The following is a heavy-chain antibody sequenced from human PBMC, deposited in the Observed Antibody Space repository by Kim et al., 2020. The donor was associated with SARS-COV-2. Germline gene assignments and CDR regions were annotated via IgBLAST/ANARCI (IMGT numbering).Heavy chain of an antibody. Sequence: SETLSLTCAVYGGSFSGYYWSWIRQPPGKGLEWIGEINHSGSTNYNPSLKSRVTISVDTTKNQFSLKLSSVTAADTAVYYCARGFPSVGITMVRGATGWFDPWGQVTLVTVAS. J-gene: IGHJ5*02. CDR2: INHSGST. CDR3: ARGFPSVGITMVRGATGWFDP. D-gene: IGHD3-10*01. CDR1: GGSFSGYY. V-gene: IGHV4-34*01.